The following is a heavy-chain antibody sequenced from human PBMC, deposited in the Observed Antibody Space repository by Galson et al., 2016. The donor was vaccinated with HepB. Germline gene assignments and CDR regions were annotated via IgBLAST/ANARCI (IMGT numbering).Heavy chain of an antibody. D-gene: IGHD3-16*02. V-gene: IGHV6-1*01. CDR3: TRGYMQTGMNV. CDR1: GDSVTNDHTT. Sequence: ISGDSVTNDHTTWNWIRQSPSRGLEWLGRTYYRSTWFKEYSESVRSRITISSDTSRNQFSLQLDSMTPDDAAAYFCTRGYMQTGMNVWGQGTTVIVSS. J-gene: IGHJ6*02. CDR2: TYYRSTWFK.